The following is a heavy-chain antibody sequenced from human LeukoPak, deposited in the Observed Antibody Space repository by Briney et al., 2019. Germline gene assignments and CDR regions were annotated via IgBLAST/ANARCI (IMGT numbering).Heavy chain of an antibody. Sequence: PGGSLRLSCAATGFTFSKYAMSWVRQAPGKGLEWVSAISGGGDDTYYADSVKGRFTISRDNSKNTLYLQMNSLRAEDTAVYYCAKETHYYGSGSYLYGMDVWGQGTTVTVSS. CDR1: GFTFSKYA. J-gene: IGHJ6*02. V-gene: IGHV3-23*01. D-gene: IGHD3-10*01. CDR3: AKETHYYGSGSYLYGMDV. CDR2: ISGGGDDT.